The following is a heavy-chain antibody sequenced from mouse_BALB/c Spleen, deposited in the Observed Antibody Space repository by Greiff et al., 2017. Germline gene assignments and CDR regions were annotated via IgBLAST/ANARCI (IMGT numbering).Heavy chain of an antibody. CDR3: ARGGPGDYFDY. CDR2: ILPGSGST. V-gene: IGHV1-9*01. Sequence: VQLQQSGAELMKPGASVKISCKATGYTFSSYWIEWVKQRPGHGLEWIGEILPGSGSTNYNEKFKGKATFTADTSSNTAYMQLSSLTSEDSAVYYCARGGPGDYFDYWGQGTTLTVSS. J-gene: IGHJ2*01. CDR1: GYTFSSYW.